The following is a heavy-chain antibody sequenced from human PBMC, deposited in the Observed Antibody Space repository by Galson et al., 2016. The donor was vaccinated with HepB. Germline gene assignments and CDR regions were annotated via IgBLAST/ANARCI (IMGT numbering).Heavy chain of an antibody. J-gene: IGHJ4*02. CDR2: IKQDGSEI. CDR3: ARAGRSYGILDY. D-gene: IGHD5-18*01. V-gene: IGHV3-7*01. CDR1: GFPFSSYW. Sequence: SLRLSCAASGFPFSSYWMSWVRQAPGKGLEWVANIKQDGSEIYYVDSVKGRFTISRDNAKNSLYLQMNSLRAEDTAVYYCARAGRSYGILDYWGQGTLVTVSS.